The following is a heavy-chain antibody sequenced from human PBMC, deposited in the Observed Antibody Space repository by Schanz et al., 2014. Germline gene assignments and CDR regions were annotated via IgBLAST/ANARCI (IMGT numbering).Heavy chain of an antibody. CDR2: VSRSTPDI. J-gene: IGHJ3*02. V-gene: IGHV3-48*01. D-gene: IGHD3-10*01. CDR1: GFTFSSYS. CDR3: AKGRFGELSAFDI. Sequence: EVQLVESGGGLVQPGGSLRLSCTASGFTFSSYSMNWVRQAPGKGLEWVSYVSRSTPDIYYADSVKGRFTISRDNSKNTVYIQMNSLRAEDTAVYYCAKGRFGELSAFDIWGQGTMVTVSS.